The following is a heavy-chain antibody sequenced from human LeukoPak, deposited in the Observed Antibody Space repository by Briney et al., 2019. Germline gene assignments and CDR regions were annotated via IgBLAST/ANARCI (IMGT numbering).Heavy chain of an antibody. Sequence: PGGSLRLSCAASGFTFSDYYMTWVRQAPGKGLEWLSYISTSVSTIYNADSVKGRFTISRDNAKNSLYLQMNSLRGEDTAVYYCARDVGNYDYGDYSDNYYYYYGMDVWGQGTTVTVSS. J-gene: IGHJ6*02. CDR3: ARDVGNYDYGDYSDNYYYYYGMDV. CDR2: ISTSVSTI. D-gene: IGHD4-17*01. V-gene: IGHV3-11*01. CDR1: GFTFSDYY.